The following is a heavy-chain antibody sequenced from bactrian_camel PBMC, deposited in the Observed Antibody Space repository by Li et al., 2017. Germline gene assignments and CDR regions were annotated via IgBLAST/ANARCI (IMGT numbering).Heavy chain of an antibody. CDR2: IHTGAENT. J-gene: IGHJ4*01. CDR1: GYIYSGNC. CDR3: ASDELVTPRWRCTPRATASLYNE. Sequence: VQLVESGGGSVQAGGSLKLSCAASGYIYSGNCFGWFRQAAGKEREGVAAIHTGAENTYYADSVRGRFTISHDNVKNTVYLQMNSLKPEDSAMYYCASDELVTPRWRCTPRATASLYNEWGQGTQVTVS. V-gene: IGHV3S54*01. D-gene: IGHD1*01.